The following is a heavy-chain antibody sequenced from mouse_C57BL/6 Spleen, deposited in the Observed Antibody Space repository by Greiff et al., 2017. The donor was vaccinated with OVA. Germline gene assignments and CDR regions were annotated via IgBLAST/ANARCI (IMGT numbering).Heavy chain of an antibody. CDR2: IYPSDSET. V-gene: IGHV1-61*01. D-gene: IGHD2-2*01. J-gene: IGHJ2*01. CDR3: ARSGGYEDYFDY. CDR1: GYTFTSYW. Sequence: QVQLQQPGAELVRPGSSVKLSCKASGYTFTSYWMDWVKQRPGQGLEWIGNIYPSDSETHYNQKFKDKATLTVDKSSSTAYMQLSSLTSEDSAVYYCARSGGYEDYFDYWGQGTTLTVSS.